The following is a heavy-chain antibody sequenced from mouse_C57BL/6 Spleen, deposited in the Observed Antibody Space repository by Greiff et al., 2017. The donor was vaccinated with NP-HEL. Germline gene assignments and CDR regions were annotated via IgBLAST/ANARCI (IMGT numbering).Heavy chain of an antibody. Sequence: QVQLQQPGAELVKPGASVKLSCKASGYTFTSYWMHWVKQRPGQGLEWIGMIHPNSGSTNYNEKFKSKATLTVDKSSSTAYMQLSSLTSEDSAVYYCATSITTVVNWYVDVWGTGTTVTVSS. J-gene: IGHJ1*03. CDR3: ATSITTVVNWYVDV. V-gene: IGHV1-64*01. D-gene: IGHD1-1*01. CDR1: GYTFTSYW. CDR2: IHPNSGST.